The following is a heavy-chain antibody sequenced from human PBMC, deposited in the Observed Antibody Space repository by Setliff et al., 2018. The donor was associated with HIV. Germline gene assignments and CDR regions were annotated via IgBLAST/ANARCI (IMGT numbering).Heavy chain of an antibody. V-gene: IGHV4-59*01. CDR1: GGSISSYY. D-gene: IGHD3-22*01. CDR3: ARGRPDDSVGFGY. Sequence: SETLSLTWTVSGGSISSYYWSWIRQPPGKGLEWIGYIYYSGSTNYNPSLKSRVTISVDTSKNQFSLKLTSVTAADTAVYYCARGRPDDSVGFGYWGQGTLVTVSS. J-gene: IGHJ4*02. CDR2: IYYSGST.